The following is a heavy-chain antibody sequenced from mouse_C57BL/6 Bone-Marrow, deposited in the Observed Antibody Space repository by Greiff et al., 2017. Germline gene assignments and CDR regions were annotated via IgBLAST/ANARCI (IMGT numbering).Heavy chain of an antibody. CDR2: IDPEIGDT. CDR1: GFNIKDDY. Sequence: EVQLQQSEAELVRPGASVKLSCTASGFNIKDDYIHWVKQRPEQGLEWIGWIDPEIGDTEYASKFQGKATITSETSSNTAYLQLSSLTSEDTAVYYCSSFDGNYFDFWGQGTPLTVAS. D-gene: IGHD2-3*01. V-gene: IGHV14-4*01. J-gene: IGHJ2*01. CDR3: SSFDGNYFDF.